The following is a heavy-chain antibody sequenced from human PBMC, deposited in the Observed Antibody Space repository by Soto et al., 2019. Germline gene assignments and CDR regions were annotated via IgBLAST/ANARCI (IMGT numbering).Heavy chain of an antibody. J-gene: IGHJ3*02. CDR2: IYYSGST. Sequence: QLQLQESGPGLVKPSETLSLTCTVSGGSISSSSYYWGWIRQPPGKGLECIGSIYYSGSTYYNPSLKSRVTISVDTSKNQFSLKMSSVTAADTAVYYCARHPKDAFDIWGQGTMVTVSS. V-gene: IGHV4-39*01. CDR1: GGSISSSSYY. CDR3: ARHPKDAFDI.